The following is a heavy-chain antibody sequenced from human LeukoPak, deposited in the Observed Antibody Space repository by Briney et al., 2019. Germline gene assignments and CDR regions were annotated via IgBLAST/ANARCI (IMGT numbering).Heavy chain of an antibody. V-gene: IGHV3-48*04. Sequence: GGSLRLSCAASGFTFSSYSMNWVRQAPGKGLEWVSYISSSSSTIYYADSVNGRFTISRGNAKNSLYLQMNSLRAEDTAVYYCANDITMFRGVREDYFYGMDVWGQGTTITVSS. CDR1: GFTFSSYS. CDR3: ANDITMFRGVREDYFYGMDV. J-gene: IGHJ6*02. CDR2: ISSSSSTI. D-gene: IGHD3-10*01.